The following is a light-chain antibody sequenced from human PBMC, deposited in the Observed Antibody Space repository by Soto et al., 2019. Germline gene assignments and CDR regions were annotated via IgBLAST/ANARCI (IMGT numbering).Light chain of an antibody. V-gene: IGLV6-57*04. CDR3: QSYDSSNPLV. CDR2: EDD. CDR1: SGSIASNY. J-gene: IGLJ2*01. Sequence: NFMLTQPHSVSESPGKTVTICCIRNSGSIASNYVQWYQQRPGSAPTTLIYEDDQRPSGVPDRFSGSIDRSSNSASLTISGLKTEDEADYYCQSYDSSNPLVFGGGTKLTVL.